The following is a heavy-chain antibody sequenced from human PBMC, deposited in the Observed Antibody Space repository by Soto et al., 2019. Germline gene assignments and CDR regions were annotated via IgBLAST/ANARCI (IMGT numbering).Heavy chain of an antibody. Sequence: ASVKVSCKASGYTFSSYYMHWVRQAPGQGLEWMGIINPDGGSTNYAQKFQGRVTMTRDTSTSTVYMELSSLRSEDTAVYYCARDLKYYYGSGAYWFELCAQGTLVSVSS. J-gene: IGHJ5*02. V-gene: IGHV1-46*01. CDR2: INPDGGST. D-gene: IGHD3-10*01. CDR1: GYTFSSYY. CDR3: ARDLKYYYGSGAYWFEL.